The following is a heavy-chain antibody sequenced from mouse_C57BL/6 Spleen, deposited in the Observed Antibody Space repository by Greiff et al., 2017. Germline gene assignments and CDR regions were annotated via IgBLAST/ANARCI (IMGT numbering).Heavy chain of an antibody. CDR1: GYTFTSYW. J-gene: IGHJ1*03. V-gene: IGHV1-64*01. Sequence: QVQLQQPGAELVKPGASVKLSCKASGYTFTSYWMHWVKQRPGQGLEWIGMIHPNSGSTNYNEKFKSKATLTVDKSSSTAYMQLSSLTSEDSAVYYCARERGTTTVVPFDVWGTGTTVTVSS. D-gene: IGHD1-1*01. CDR2: IHPNSGST. CDR3: ARERGTTTVVPFDV.